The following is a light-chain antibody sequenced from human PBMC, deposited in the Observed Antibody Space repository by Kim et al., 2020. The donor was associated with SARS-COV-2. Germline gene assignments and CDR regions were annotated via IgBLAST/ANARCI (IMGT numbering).Light chain of an antibody. J-gene: IGLJ2*01. CDR3: QAWDSSTVV. CDR1: KLGDKY. V-gene: IGLV3-1*01. CDR2: QDS. Sequence: VPPGTTASITCSGDKLGDKYACWYQQKPGQSPVLVIYQDSKRPSGIPERFSGSNSGNTATLTISGTQAMDEADYYCQAWDSSTVVFGGGTQLTVL.